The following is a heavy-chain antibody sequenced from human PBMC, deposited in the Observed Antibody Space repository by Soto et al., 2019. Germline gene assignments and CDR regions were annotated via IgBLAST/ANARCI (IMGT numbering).Heavy chain of an antibody. J-gene: IGHJ4*02. CDR1: GGTFSNYA. V-gene: IGHV1-69*12. Sequence: QVRLVQSGAEVKKPGSSVKVSCKASGGTFSNYAINWVRQAPGQGLEWMGGIILPFGTANYAQKFQGRVTITAVESLTTAYMELSGLRSDDTAVDYFARGPVFAGYFYYWGQGAFVTVSS. CDR3: ARGPVFAGYFYY. D-gene: IGHD6-13*01. CDR2: IILPFGTA.